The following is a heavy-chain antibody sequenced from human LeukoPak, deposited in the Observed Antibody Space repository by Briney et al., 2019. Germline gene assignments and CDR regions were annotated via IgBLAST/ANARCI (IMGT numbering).Heavy chain of an antibody. CDR2: IYPGDSDT. V-gene: IGHV5-51*01. CDR1: GYSFTSYW. Sequence: GESLKISCKGSGYSFTSYWIGWVRQMPGKGLEWMGIIYPGDSDTRYSPSFQGQVTISADKSISTAYLQWSSLKASDTAMYYCARHQKRGPLSYSSGMDVWAQGPTVTVSS. D-gene: IGHD3-10*01. CDR3: ARHQKRGPLSYSSGMDV. J-gene: IGHJ6*02.